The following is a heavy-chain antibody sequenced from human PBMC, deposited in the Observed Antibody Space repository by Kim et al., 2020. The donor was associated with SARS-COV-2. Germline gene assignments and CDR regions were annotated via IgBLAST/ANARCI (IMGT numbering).Heavy chain of an antibody. V-gene: IGHV3-30*07. Sequence: NYTDSGKARLTIHRDNSKNTLYLKMNSLRAEDTAVYYCARGAAVAAFDIWGQGTMVTVSS. D-gene: IGHD6-19*01. J-gene: IGHJ3*02. CDR3: ARGAAVAAFDI.